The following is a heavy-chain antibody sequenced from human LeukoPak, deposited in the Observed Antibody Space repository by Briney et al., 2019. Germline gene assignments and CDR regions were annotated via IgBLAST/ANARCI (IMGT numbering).Heavy chain of an antibody. CDR3: ARDKVEGFDP. CDR1: GGSISSYY. J-gene: IGHJ5*02. CDR2: IYYSGST. Sequence: SETLSLTCTVSGGSISSYYWSWIRQPPGKGLEWIGYIYYSGSTNYSPSLKSRVTISVDASKNQFSLKLSPVTAADTAVYYCARDKVEGFDPWGQGTLVTVSS. D-gene: IGHD2-15*01. V-gene: IGHV4-59*01.